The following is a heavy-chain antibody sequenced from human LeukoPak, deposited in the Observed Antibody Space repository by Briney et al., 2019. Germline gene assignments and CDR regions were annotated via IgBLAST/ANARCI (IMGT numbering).Heavy chain of an antibody. J-gene: IGHJ4*02. Sequence: ASVKVSCKASGYTFTSYYMHWVRQAPGQGLEWMGIINPSGGSTSYAQKFQGRVTMTRDTSTSTVYMELSSLRSEETAVYYCAREGRRYCSSTSCYNDYWGQGTLVTVSS. V-gene: IGHV1-46*03. CDR1: GYTFTSYY. CDR2: INPSGGST. D-gene: IGHD2-2*02. CDR3: AREGRRYCSSTSCYNDY.